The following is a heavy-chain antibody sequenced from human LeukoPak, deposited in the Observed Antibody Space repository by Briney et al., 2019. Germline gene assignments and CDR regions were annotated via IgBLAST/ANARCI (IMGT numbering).Heavy chain of an antibody. Sequence: GGSLRLSCAASGFTFSSYEMNWVRQAPGKGLEWVSYISSSGSTIYYADSVKGRFTISRDNAKNSLYLQMNSLRAEDTAVYYCARVGLVVIMSLDYWGQGTLVTVSS. V-gene: IGHV3-48*03. D-gene: IGHD3-22*01. CDR3: ARVGLVVIMSLDY. CDR1: GFTFSSYE. J-gene: IGHJ4*02. CDR2: ISSSGSTI.